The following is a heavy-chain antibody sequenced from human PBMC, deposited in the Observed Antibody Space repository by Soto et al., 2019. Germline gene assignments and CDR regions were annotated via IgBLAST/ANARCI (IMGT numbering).Heavy chain of an antibody. D-gene: IGHD2-21*02. Sequence: ASVKVSCKASGYSFTSYGISWVRQAPGQGLEWMGWISAYNGNTNYAQKLQGRVTMTTDTSTSTAYMDLGSLTSDDTAIYYCARGGHVVVVTAALDYWGQGTLVTVSS. J-gene: IGHJ4*02. CDR2: ISAYNGNT. CDR1: GYSFTSYG. V-gene: IGHV1-18*01. CDR3: ARGGHVVVVTAALDY.